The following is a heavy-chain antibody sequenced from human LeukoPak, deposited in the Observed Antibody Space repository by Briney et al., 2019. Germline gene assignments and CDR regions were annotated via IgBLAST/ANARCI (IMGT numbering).Heavy chain of an antibody. V-gene: IGHV3-66*02. Sequence: GGSLRLSCAASGFTVSSNYMSWVRQAPGKGLEWVSVIYSGGTTYYVDSVKGRFTISRGNPKNTLYLQINSLRAEDAAVYYCARESGSYSAFDYWGQGTLVTVSS. D-gene: IGHD1-26*01. J-gene: IGHJ4*02. CDR2: IYSGGTT. CDR3: ARESGSYSAFDY. CDR1: GFTVSSNY.